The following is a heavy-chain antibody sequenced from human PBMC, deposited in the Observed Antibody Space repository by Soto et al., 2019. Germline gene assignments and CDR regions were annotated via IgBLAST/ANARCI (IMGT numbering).Heavy chain of an antibody. Sequence: SGPTLVNPTQTLTLTCTFSGFSLSTSGVGVGWIRQPPGKALEWLALIYWNDDKRYSPSLKSRLTITKDTSKNQVVLTMTNMDPVDTATYYCAHRPLRSITMVRGTNWFDPWGQGTLVTVSS. J-gene: IGHJ5*02. D-gene: IGHD3-10*01. CDR2: IYWNDDK. CDR1: GFSLSTSGVG. CDR3: AHRPLRSITMVRGTNWFDP. V-gene: IGHV2-5*01.